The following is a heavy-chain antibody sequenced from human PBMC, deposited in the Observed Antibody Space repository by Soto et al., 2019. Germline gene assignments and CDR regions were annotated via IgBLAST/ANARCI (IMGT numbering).Heavy chain of an antibody. D-gene: IGHD1-20*01. V-gene: IGHV4-59*01. CDR1: GGTIISYY. J-gene: IGHJ4*02. CDR3: ARLYNWNDDYYFDY. Sequence: SETLSLTCTVSGGTIISYYWSWIRQPPGKGLEWIGYIYYSGSTNYNPSLKSRVTISVDTSKNQFSLKLSSVTAADTAVYYCARLYNWNDDYYFDYWGQGTLVTVS. CDR2: IYYSGST.